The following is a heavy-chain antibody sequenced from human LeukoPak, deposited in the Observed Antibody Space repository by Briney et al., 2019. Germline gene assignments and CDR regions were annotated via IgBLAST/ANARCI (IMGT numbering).Heavy chain of an antibody. V-gene: IGHV1-2*02. CDR3: ARPWLRKLSDGY. J-gene: IGHJ4*02. Sequence: ASVKVSCKASGYTFTGYYMHWVRQAPGQGLEWMGWINPNSGGTNYAQKFHGRVTMTRDTSISTAYMELSRLRSDDTAEYYCARPWLRKLSDGYWGQGTLVTVSS. CDR2: INPNSGGT. CDR1: GYTFTGYY. D-gene: IGHD6-19*01.